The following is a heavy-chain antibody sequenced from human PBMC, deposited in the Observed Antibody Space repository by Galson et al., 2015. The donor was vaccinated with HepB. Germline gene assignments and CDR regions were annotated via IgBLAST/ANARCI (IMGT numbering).Heavy chain of an antibody. D-gene: IGHD1-26*01. J-gene: IGHJ4*02. Sequence: SVKVSCKASKSTFSDYYIHWVRQAPGQGLEWMGWIFPNSGGTTYAQVFQGRVTLTSDTSINTAYMYLSSLTSDDTAVHYCARGRSKWELLRDYFDYWGQGTLVTVSS. CDR2: IFPNSGGT. V-gene: IGHV1-2*02. CDR3: ARGRSKWELLRDYFDY. CDR1: KSTFSDYY.